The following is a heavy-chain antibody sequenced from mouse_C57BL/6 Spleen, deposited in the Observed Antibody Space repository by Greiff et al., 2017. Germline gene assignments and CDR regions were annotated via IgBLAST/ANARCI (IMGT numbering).Heavy chain of an antibody. V-gene: IGHV1-72*01. Sequence: VQLQQPGAELVKPGASVKLSCKASGYTFTSYWMPWVKQRPGRGLEWIGRIDPNSGGTKYNEKFKSKATLTVDKPSSTAYLQLSSLTSEDSADYYCARSYGNQPPFDYWGQGTTLTVSS. CDR3: ARSYGNQPPFDY. D-gene: IGHD1-1*01. CDR2: IDPNSGGT. CDR1: GYTFTSYW. J-gene: IGHJ2*01.